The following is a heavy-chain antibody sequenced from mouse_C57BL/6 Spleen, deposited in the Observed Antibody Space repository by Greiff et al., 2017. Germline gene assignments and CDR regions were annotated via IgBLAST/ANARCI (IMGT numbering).Heavy chain of an antibody. CDR1: GFSLTSYG. CDR2: IWSGGST. Sequence: VQLQQSGPGLVQPSQSLSITCTVSGFSLTSYGVHWVRQSPGKGLEWLGVIWSGGSTDYNAAFISRLSISKDNSKSQVFFKMNSLQADVTAIYYCARTLSMITTRYWYFDVWGTGTTVTVSS. CDR3: ARTLSMITTRYWYFDV. V-gene: IGHV2-2*01. J-gene: IGHJ1*03. D-gene: IGHD2-4*01.